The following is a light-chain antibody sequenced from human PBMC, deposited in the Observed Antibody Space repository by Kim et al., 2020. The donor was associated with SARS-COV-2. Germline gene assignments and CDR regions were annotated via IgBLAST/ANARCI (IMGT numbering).Light chain of an antibody. V-gene: IGKV3-20*01. CDR1: QSVSSSY. J-gene: IGKJ1*01. CDR2: GSS. CDR3: QQSVRTPLT. Sequence: EIVLTQSPGTLSLSPGERATLSCRASQSVSSSYLSWYQQKPGQAPRLLLYGSSSRATGIPDRFSGSGSGRDFTLTTSRLEPEDFAVYSSQQSVRTPLTFAQGTTVGIK.